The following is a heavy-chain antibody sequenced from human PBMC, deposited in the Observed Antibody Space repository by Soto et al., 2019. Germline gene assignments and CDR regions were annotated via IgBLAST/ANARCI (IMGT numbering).Heavy chain of an antibody. CDR1: GFTFSNHW. CDR2: IKTDGSTT. CDR3: ARNWNGVDY. V-gene: IGHV3-74*01. D-gene: IGHD1-1*01. Sequence: EVQLVESGGGLVQPGESLRLSCEASGFTFSNHWMPWVRQAPGKGPVWVARIKTDGSTTNYADYVKGRFTVSRGNAKNTLFLQMNSLRVEDTAVNYCARNWNGVDYWGQGTLVTVSS. J-gene: IGHJ4*02.